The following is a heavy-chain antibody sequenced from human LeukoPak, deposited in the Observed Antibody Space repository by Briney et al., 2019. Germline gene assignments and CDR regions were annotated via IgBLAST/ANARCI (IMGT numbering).Heavy chain of an antibody. J-gene: IGHJ4*02. Sequence: GGSLRLSCAASGFSFSSYGMHWVRQAPGKGLEWVAVIWYDGSNKYYVDSVKGRFTISRDNSKNTLYLQMSSLRAEDTAVYYCAKGYCASTTCYSRFENWGQGTQVTVSS. CDR1: GFSFSSYG. V-gene: IGHV3-33*06. CDR2: IWYDGSNK. D-gene: IGHD2-2*01. CDR3: AKGYCASTTCYSRFEN.